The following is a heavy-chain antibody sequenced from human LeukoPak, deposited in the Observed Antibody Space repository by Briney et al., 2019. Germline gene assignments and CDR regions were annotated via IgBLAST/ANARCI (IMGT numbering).Heavy chain of an antibody. CDR3: GGYSSSWYDVDY. CDR2: IFYSGGT. CDR1: GGSINTPNYY. D-gene: IGHD6-13*01. Sequence: SETLSLTCTVSGGSINTPNYYWGWIRQTPGKGLEWIGNIFYSGGTYYSPSLTSRVTISLDTSRNQFSLKLSSVTAADTAVYYCGGYSSSWYDVDYWGQGTLVTVSS. J-gene: IGHJ4*02. V-gene: IGHV4-39*07.